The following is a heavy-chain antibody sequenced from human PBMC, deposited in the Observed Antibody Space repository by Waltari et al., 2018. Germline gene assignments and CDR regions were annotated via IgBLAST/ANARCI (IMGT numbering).Heavy chain of an antibody. Sequence: QVQLVQSGAEVKKPGASVNVSCKTSGYMFTTYGLTWVRQAPGQGLEWMGWISGYNGNTKYAQQFQGRVTMTIDTSTSTAYMELRSLRADDTAVYYCARGARMYFDNWGQGTLVTVSS. CDR2: ISGYNGNT. V-gene: IGHV1-18*01. CDR1: GYMFTTYG. D-gene: IGHD2-15*01. CDR3: ARGARMYFDN. J-gene: IGHJ4*02.